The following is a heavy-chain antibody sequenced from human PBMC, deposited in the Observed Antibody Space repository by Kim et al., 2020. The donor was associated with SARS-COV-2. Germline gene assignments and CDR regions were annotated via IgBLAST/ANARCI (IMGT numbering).Heavy chain of an antibody. CDR1: GGSFSGYY. CDR3: VKGSSTDFDP. V-gene: IGHV4-34*12. CDR2: IIHSGRT. J-gene: IGHJ5*02. Sequence: SETLSLTCAVYGGSFSGYYWTWIRQPPGKGLEWIGEIIHSGRTNYNPSLKSRVTISVDTSKNQFSLNLSSVTAADTAVYYCVKGSSTDFDPWGQGTLATVS. D-gene: IGHD6-6*01.